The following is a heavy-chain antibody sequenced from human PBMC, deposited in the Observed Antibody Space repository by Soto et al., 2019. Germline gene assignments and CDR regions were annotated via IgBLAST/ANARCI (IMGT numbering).Heavy chain of an antibody. CDR3: ARQPNVLRFLEWLPDINYMDV. D-gene: IGHD3-3*01. CDR2: IYYSGST. Sequence: SETLSLTCTVSGGSISSYYWSWIRQPPGKGLEWIGYIYYSGSTNYNPSLKSRVTISVDTSKNQFSLKLSSVTAADTAVYYCARQPNVLRFLEWLPDINYMDVWGQGTTVTVSS. V-gene: IGHV4-59*08. CDR1: GGSISSYY. J-gene: IGHJ6*02.